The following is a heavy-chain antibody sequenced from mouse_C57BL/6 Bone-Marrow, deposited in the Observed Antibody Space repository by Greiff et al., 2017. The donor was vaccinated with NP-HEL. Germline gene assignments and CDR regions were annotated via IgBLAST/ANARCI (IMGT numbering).Heavy chain of an antibody. D-gene: IGHD2-2*01. CDR3: ARRDYGYGAGAMDY. Sequence: QVHVKQSGAELVRPGTSVKMSCKASGYTFTNYWIGWAKQRPGHGLEWIGDIYPGGGYTNYNEKFKGKATLTADKSSSTAYMQFSSLTSEDSAIYYCARRDYGYGAGAMDYWGQGTSVTVSS. CDR2: IYPGGGYT. CDR1: GYTFTNYW. V-gene: IGHV1-63*01. J-gene: IGHJ4*01.